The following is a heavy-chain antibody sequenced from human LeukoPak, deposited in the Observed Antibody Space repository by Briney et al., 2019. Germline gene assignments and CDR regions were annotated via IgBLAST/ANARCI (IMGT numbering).Heavy chain of an antibody. CDR1: GFTFSSYA. Sequence: GGSLRLSCAASGFTFSSYAMSWVRQAPGKGLEWVSTISGSGGSTYYADSVKGRFTISRDNSKNTLYLQMNSLRAEDTAVYYCAKTLRYYYDSSGYGVFDYWGQGTLVTVSS. CDR3: AKTLRYYYDSSGYGVFDY. J-gene: IGHJ4*02. CDR2: ISGSGGST. D-gene: IGHD3-22*01. V-gene: IGHV3-23*01.